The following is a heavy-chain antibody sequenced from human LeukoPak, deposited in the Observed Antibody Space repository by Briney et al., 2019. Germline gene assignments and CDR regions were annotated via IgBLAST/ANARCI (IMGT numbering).Heavy chain of an antibody. Sequence: PGGSLRLSCAASGFTFSSYSMNWVRQAPGKGLEWVSSISSSSSYIYYADSVKGRFTISRDNSKNTLYLQMNSLRAEDTAVYYCAKDRGYSGYDVDYWGQGTLVTVSS. CDR2: ISSSSSYI. CDR3: AKDRGYSGYDVDY. D-gene: IGHD5-12*01. V-gene: IGHV3-21*01. CDR1: GFTFSSYS. J-gene: IGHJ4*02.